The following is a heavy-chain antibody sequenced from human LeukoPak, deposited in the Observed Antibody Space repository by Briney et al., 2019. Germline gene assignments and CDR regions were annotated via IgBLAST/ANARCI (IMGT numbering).Heavy chain of an antibody. J-gene: IGHJ4*02. CDR2: IKSDGSST. V-gene: IGHV3-74*01. D-gene: IGHD5-12*01. Sequence: PGGSLRLSCAASVFTFSSYWMHWVRQAPGKGLVWVSLIKSDGSSTSYADSVKGRFTISRDNAKNTLYLQMNSLRAEDTAVYYCARDRGYTQDYWGQGTLVTVSS. CDR1: VFTFSSYW. CDR3: ARDRGYTQDY.